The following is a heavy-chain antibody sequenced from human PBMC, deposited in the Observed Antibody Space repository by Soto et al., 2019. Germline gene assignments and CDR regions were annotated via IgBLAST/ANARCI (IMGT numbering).Heavy chain of an antibody. D-gene: IGHD2-2*01. Sequence: QVHLVQSGAEVKKPGASVKVSCKASGYSFTGNSIHWVRQAPGQGLEWMGRSHPRNGGTNYAQKFKGWVTMTRDTSTSTASMDLVRLTSDSTAVYNWAIQRRGVGYWGQGTLVTVPS. V-gene: IGHV1-2*04. CDR2: SHPRNGGT. CDR3: AIQRRGVGY. CDR1: GYSFTGNS. J-gene: IGHJ4*02.